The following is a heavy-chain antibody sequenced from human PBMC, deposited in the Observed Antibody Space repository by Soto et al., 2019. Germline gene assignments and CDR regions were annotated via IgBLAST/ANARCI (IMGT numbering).Heavy chain of an antibody. CDR1: GGSISSYY. D-gene: IGHD5-12*01. CDR2: IYYSGST. Sequence: SETLSLTCTVSGGSISSYYWSWIRQPPGKGLEWIGYIYYSGSTNYNPSLKSRVTISVDTSKNQFSLKLSSVTAADTAVYYCARGGESGYGYYYYGMDVWRQGTTVTVSS. CDR3: ARGGESGYGYYYYGMDV. J-gene: IGHJ6*02. V-gene: IGHV4-59*01.